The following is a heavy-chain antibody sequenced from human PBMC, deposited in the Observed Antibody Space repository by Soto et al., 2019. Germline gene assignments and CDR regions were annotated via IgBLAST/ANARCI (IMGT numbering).Heavy chain of an antibody. V-gene: IGHV3-9*01. CDR3: ANLPLYGSGFDC. D-gene: IGHD3-10*01. CDR1: GFTFDDYA. Sequence: EVQLVESGGGLVQPGGSLRLSCAASGFTFDDYAIHWVLQAPGKGLEWVSGISWNGAATGYMNSVKGRFSISRDNTKNTLYLQMNSLRSEDTAVYYCANLPLYGSGFDCWGQGTLVTVSS. J-gene: IGHJ4*02. CDR2: ISWNGAAT.